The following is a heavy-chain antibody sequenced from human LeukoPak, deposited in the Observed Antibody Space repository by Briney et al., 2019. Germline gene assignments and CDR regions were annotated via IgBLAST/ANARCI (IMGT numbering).Heavy chain of an antibody. CDR1: GYTFTGYY. V-gene: IGHV1-2*02. Sequence: ASVTVSCKASGYTFTGYYMHWVRQAPGQGLEWMGWINPNSGGTNYAQKFQGRVTMTRDTSISTAYMELSRLRSDDTAVYYCARDQGSSSLGGVDYWGQGTLVTVSS. J-gene: IGHJ4*02. D-gene: IGHD6-6*01. CDR2: INPNSGGT. CDR3: ARDQGSSSLGGVDY.